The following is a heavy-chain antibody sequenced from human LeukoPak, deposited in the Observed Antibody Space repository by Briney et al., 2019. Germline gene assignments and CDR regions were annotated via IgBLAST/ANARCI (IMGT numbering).Heavy chain of an antibody. CDR1: GFTFNSYA. J-gene: IGHJ4*02. Sequence: PGGSLRLSCAASGFTFNSYAMSWVRQAPGEGLEWVSAISGIGTSTYYADSVKGRFTISRDNSKNTLYLQMSSLRAEDTAVYYCAKHIDTSGYYSIDYWGQGTLVTVSS. D-gene: IGHD3-22*01. CDR3: AKHIDTSGYYSIDY. CDR2: ISGIGTST. V-gene: IGHV3-23*01.